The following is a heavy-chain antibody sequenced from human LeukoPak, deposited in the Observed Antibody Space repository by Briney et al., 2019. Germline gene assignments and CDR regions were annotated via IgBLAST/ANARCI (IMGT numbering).Heavy chain of an antibody. J-gene: IGHJ4*02. V-gene: IGHV4-39*01. CDR2: IYYSGST. Sequence: PSETLSLTCTVSGGSISSSSYYWAWIRQPPGKGLEWIGSIYYSGSTYYNPSLKSRVTISVDTSKNQFSLKLSSVTAADTAVYYCARLRPTGTTIGLYYFDYWGQGTLVTVSS. D-gene: IGHD1-1*01. CDR3: ARLRPTGTTIGLYYFDY. CDR1: GGSISSSSYY.